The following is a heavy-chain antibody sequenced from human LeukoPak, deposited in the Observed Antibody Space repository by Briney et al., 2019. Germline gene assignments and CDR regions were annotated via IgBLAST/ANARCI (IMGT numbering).Heavy chain of an antibody. CDR1: GFTFSSYA. CDR3: ARDVTPHGGSFDI. D-gene: IGHD3-16*01. J-gene: IGHJ3*02. V-gene: IGHV3-30-3*01. Sequence: PGRSLRLSCAASGFTFSSYAMHWVRQAPGKGLEWVAVISYDESNKYYADSVKGRFTISRDNSKNTLYLQMNSLRAEDTAVYYCARDVTPHGGSFDIWGQGTMVTVSS. CDR2: ISYDESNK.